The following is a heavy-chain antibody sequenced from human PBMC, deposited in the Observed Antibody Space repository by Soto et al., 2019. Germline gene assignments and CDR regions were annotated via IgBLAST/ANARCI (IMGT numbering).Heavy chain of an antibody. CDR1: GGSFSGYY. J-gene: IGHJ6*02. V-gene: IGHV4-34*01. CDR2: INHSGST. Sequence: LTCAVCGGSFSGYYWSWIRRGPGNGLEWIGEINHSGSTNYNPSLKSRVTISVDTSKNQFSLKLSSVTAADTAVYYCARLRTIFGVEGYYYYGMDVWGQGTTVTVSS. D-gene: IGHD3-3*01. CDR3: ARLRTIFGVEGYYYYGMDV.